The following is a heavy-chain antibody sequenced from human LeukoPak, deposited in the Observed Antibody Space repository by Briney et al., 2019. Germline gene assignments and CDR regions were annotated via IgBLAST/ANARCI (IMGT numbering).Heavy chain of an antibody. Sequence: GASVKVSCKASGYTFTSYYMHWVRQAPGQGLEWMGIINPSGGSTSYAQKFQGRVTMTRDMSTSTVYMELSSLRSDDTAVYYCARRTRSIAVAGYYFDYWGQGTLVTVSS. CDR3: ARRTRSIAVAGYYFDY. CDR1: GYTFTSYY. J-gene: IGHJ4*02. V-gene: IGHV1-46*01. D-gene: IGHD6-19*01. CDR2: INPSGGST.